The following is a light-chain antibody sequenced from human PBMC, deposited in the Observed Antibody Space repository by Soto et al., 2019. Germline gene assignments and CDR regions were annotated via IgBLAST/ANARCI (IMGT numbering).Light chain of an antibody. V-gene: IGLV2-23*02. CDR2: EVT. CDR3: FSYAGDSVYV. CDR1: NRDVGSYNL. J-gene: IGLJ1*01. Sequence: QSALTQPASVSGSPRQSITISCTGTNRDVGSYNLVSWFQQHPGKAPKLVIYEVTKRPSGVSDRFSGSKSGNTASLTISGLQSEDEADYYCFSYAGDSVYVFGTGTQLPVL.